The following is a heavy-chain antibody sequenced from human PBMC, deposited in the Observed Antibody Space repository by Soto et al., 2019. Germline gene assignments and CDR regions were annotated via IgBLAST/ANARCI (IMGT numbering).Heavy chain of an antibody. D-gene: IGHD4-17*01. CDR2: IYYSGST. CDR3: ARDDFSGEYDVYAFDI. V-gene: IGHV4-59*01. Sequence: SETLSLTCTVSGGSISSYGWCWIWQPPRKGLEWRGYIYYSGSTNHNPSLKSRVTISVDTSKNQFSLKLSSVTDADTAVYYCARDDFSGEYDVYAFDIWGQGTMVTVSS. J-gene: IGHJ3*02. CDR1: GGSISSYG.